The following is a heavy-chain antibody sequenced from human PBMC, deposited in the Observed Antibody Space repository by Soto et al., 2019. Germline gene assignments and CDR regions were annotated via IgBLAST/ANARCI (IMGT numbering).Heavy chain of an antibody. Sequence: EVQLMESGGDLVQPGGSLRLSCVGSGFNFGGFGIYWVRQAPGKGLEFVSALDSSGTYTYYADSVKGRFTISRDNSKNTVYLQMGSLRTEDMALYYCARSLAGIGHKWFDPWGQGTLVTVSS. D-gene: IGHD3-3*02. CDR1: GFNFGGFG. CDR3: ARSLAGIGHKWFDP. V-gene: IGHV3-64*07. CDR2: LDSSGTYT. J-gene: IGHJ5*02.